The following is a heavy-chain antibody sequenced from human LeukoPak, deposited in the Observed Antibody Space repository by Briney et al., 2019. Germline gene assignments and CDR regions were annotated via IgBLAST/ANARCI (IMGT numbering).Heavy chain of an antibody. CDR1: GYTFNSYG. CDR2: ISAYNGNT. D-gene: IGHD3-9*01. J-gene: IGHJ5*02. CDR3: ARDFLYYDILTGPDH. V-gene: IGHV1-18*01. Sequence: ASVRVSCKASGYTFNSYGISWVRQAPGQGLEWMGWISAYNGNTEYAQNFLGRVTMTTDTSRRTVYMELRSLTSDDTAVYYCARDFLYYDILTGPDHWGQGTLVTVSS.